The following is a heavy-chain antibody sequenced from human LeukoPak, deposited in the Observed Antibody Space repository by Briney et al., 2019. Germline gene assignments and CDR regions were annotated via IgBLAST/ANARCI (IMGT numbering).Heavy chain of an antibody. J-gene: IGHJ4*02. CDR3: ARGMLYYYGSGSYYNEDY. D-gene: IGHD3-10*01. Sequence: ASVTVSFKCSVYTFTKYDINGVRQATGQGRAGMGWMNPNSGNTGYAQKFQRRVTMTRNTSISTAYLELSSLRSGDTAVYYCARGMLYYYGSGSYYNEDYWGQGTLVTVSS. CDR2: MNPNSGNT. CDR1: VYTFTKYD. V-gene: IGHV1-8*01.